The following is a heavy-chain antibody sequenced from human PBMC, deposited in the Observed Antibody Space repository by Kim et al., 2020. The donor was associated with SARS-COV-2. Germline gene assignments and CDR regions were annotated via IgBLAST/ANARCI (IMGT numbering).Heavy chain of an antibody. Sequence: GGSLRLSCAASGFTFSSYWMHWVRQAPGKGLVWVSRIKSDGSSTSYADSVKGRFTVSRDNAKNTLFLQMNSLRVEDTAVYYCVRDDSTSETSFDRWGRG. CDR3: VRDDSTSETSFDR. D-gene: IGHD2-21*01. CDR1: GFTFSSYW. V-gene: IGHV3-74*01. J-gene: IGHJ5*02. CDR2: IKSDGSST.